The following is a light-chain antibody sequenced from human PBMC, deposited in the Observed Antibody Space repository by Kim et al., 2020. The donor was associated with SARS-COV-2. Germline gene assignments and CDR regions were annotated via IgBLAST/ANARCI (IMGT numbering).Light chain of an antibody. CDR3: QSYDSSLSGWV. V-gene: IGLV1-40*01. J-gene: IGLJ3*02. Sequence: TGTNSCTESSTNFGARYDVLCYQQLPGTAPKLLIYGNIDRPSGGPDRFSGSKSGTSASLVITGLRAEDEADYFCQSYDSSLSGWVFGGGTQLTVL. CDR1: STNFGARYD. CDR2: GNI.